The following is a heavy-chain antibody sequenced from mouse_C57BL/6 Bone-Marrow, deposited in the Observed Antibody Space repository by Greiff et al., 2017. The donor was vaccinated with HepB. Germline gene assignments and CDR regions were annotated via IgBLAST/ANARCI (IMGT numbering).Heavy chain of an antibody. CDR2: INPGSGGT. CDR3: TFYGFAY. Sequence: QVQLQQSGAELVRPGTSVKVSCKASGYAFTNYLIEWVKQRPGQGLEWIGVINPGSGGTNYNEKFKGKATLTADKSSSTAYLQLSSLTSEDTAVYYCTFYGFAYWGQGTLVTVSA. V-gene: IGHV1-54*01. D-gene: IGHD1-1*01. CDR1: GYAFTNYL. J-gene: IGHJ3*01.